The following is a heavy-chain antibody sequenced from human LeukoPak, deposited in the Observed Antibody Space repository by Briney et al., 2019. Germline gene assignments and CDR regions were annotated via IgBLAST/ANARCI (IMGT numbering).Heavy chain of an antibody. J-gene: IGHJ4*02. V-gene: IGHV4-38-2*02. CDR1: GYSISSGYY. D-gene: IGHD6-19*01. CDR2: IYHSGST. CDR3: ASHADIGWYRHTYYFDY. Sequence: SETLSLTCTVSGYSISSGYYWGWIRQPPGKGLEWIGSIYHSGSTYYNPSLKSRVTISVDTSKNQFSLKLSSVTAADTAVYYCASHADIGWYRHTYYFDYWGQGTLVTVSS.